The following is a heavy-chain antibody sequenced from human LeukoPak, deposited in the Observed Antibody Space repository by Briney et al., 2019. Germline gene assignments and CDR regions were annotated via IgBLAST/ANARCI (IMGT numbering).Heavy chain of an antibody. CDR3: ARAGSGSYSDYYYYGMDV. J-gene: IGHJ6*02. CDR2: IYHSGST. D-gene: IGHD3-10*01. V-gene: IGHV4-4*02. Sequence: PSGTLSLTCAVSGGSISSSNWWSWVRQPPGKGLEWIGEIYHSGSTNYNPSLKSRVTISVDKSKNQFSLKLSSVTAADTAVYYCARAGSGSYSDYYYYGMDVWGQGTTVTVSS. CDR1: GGSISSSNW.